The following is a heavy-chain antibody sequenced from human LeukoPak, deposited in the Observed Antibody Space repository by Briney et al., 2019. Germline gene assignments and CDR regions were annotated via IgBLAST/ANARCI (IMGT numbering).Heavy chain of an antibody. CDR2: ISGSSTAT. Sequence: GGSLRLSCAASGLTFSSSNMHWVRQAPGKGLEWVSFISGSSTATQYADSVKGRFTISRDNAKNTLYLQMNSLRAEDTAVYYCARERTSGWDAFDFWGQGTLVTVSS. D-gene: IGHD6-19*01. J-gene: IGHJ4*02. CDR3: ARERTSGWDAFDF. V-gene: IGHV3-48*04. CDR1: GLTFSSSN.